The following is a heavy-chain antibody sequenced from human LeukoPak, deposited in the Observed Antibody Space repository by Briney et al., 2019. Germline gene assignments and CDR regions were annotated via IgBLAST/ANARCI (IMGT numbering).Heavy chain of an antibody. CDR2: IYHSGST. V-gene: IGHV4-30-2*01. Sequence: SETLSLTCAVSGGSISSGGYSWSWIRQPPGKGLEWIGYIYHSGSTYYNPSLKSRVTISVDRSKNQFSLKLSSVTAADTAVYYCARVALGSGSYPGLLDIWGQGTMVTVSS. D-gene: IGHD3-10*01. CDR3: ARVALGSGSYPGLLDI. J-gene: IGHJ3*02. CDR1: GGSISSGGYS.